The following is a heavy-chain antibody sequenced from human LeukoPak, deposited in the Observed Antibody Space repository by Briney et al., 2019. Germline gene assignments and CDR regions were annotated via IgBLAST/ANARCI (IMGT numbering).Heavy chain of an antibody. CDR3: ARASVTYYYYYYMDV. J-gene: IGHJ6*03. V-gene: IGHV4-59*01. Sequence: SETLSLTCTVSGGSITNYYWTWVRQPPGKGLEWVGYIHYSGSTNYNPSLKSRVTISVDKSKNQLSLKRSSVTAADTAVYYCARASVTYYYYYYMDVWGKGTTVTVSS. D-gene: IGHD4-11*01. CDR1: GGSITNYY. CDR2: IHYSGST.